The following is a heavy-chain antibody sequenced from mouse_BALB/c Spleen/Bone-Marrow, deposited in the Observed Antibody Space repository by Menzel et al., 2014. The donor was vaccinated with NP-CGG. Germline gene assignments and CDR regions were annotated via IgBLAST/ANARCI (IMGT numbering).Heavy chain of an antibody. D-gene: IGHD2-3*01. V-gene: IGHV14-3*02. Sequence: VHVKQSGAELVKPGASVKLSCTASGFNIKDTHILWVKQRPEQGLEWIGRIDPANGNTKYGPKFQGRATVTTDTSSNTASLQLSNLTSEDTAVYYCARSGDGPFAYWGQGTLVTVSA. CDR2: IDPANGNT. J-gene: IGHJ3*01. CDR3: ARSGDGPFAY. CDR1: GFNIKDTH.